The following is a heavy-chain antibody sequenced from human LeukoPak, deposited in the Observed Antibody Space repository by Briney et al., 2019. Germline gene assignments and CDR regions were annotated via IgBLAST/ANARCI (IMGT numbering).Heavy chain of an antibody. Sequence: PGGSLRLSCAASGFTVSSNYMSWVRQAPGKGLEWVSFIYSGGTTDYADSVKGRFTISRDNSMNTLYLQMESLRAEDTAVYYCARVVANDYADYWGRGTQVTVSS. CDR3: ARVVANDYADY. CDR1: GFTVSSNY. V-gene: IGHV3-66*01. D-gene: IGHD4-17*01. CDR2: IYSGGTT. J-gene: IGHJ4*02.